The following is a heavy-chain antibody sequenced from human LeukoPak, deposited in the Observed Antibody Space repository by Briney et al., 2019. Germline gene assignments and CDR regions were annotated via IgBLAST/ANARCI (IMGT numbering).Heavy chain of an antibody. CDR1: GGSFSDYS. Sequence: SVKVSCKASGGSFSDYSISWVRQAPGQGLEWMGRIIAILDTAHYAQKFQGRFTITADKSTTTVYMELSSLGSDDTAVYYCVRSGYDYDWFDPWGQGILVTVSS. CDR2: IIAILDTA. J-gene: IGHJ5*02. V-gene: IGHV1-69*08. D-gene: IGHD5-12*01. CDR3: VRSGYDYDWFDP.